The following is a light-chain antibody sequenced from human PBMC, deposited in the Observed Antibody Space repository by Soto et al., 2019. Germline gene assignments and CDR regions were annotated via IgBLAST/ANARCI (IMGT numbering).Light chain of an antibody. CDR2: DVN. J-gene: IGLJ1*01. V-gene: IGLV2-11*01. CDR3: FSFTTTSTHV. Sequence: QSALTQPRSLTGSPGQSVTISCTGTSGDVGLYKYVSWYQQFPGKVPKLIIYDVNKRPSGVPDRFSASKSGITAYLTISGLQVEDEAEYFCFSFTTTSTHVFGTGTKLTVL. CDR1: SGDVGLYKY.